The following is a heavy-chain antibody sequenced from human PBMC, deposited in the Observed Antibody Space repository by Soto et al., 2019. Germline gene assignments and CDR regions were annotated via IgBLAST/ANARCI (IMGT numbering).Heavy chain of an antibody. D-gene: IGHD6-19*01. CDR3: AKVNTPYSSGWSAFDY. CDR2: ISYDGSNK. CDR1: GFTFSSYG. J-gene: IGHJ4*02. V-gene: IGHV3-30*18. Sequence: GGSLRLSCAASGFTFSSYGMHWVHQAPGKGLEWVAVISYDGSNKYYADSVKGRFTISRDNSKNTLYLQMNSLRAEDTAVYYCAKVNTPYSSGWSAFDYWGQGTLVTVSS.